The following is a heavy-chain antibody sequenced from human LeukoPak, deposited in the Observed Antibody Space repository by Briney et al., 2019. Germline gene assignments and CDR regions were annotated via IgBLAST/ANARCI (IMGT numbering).Heavy chain of an antibody. CDR1: GDSITNYF. J-gene: IGHJ4*02. CDR3: ARGRVAYSAYYFDY. D-gene: IGHD2-15*01. CDR2: IYYTGNT. Sequence: SETLSLTCTVSGDSITNYFWSWIRQPPGKGLEWIGYIYYTGNTNYKPSLKSRVTISVDTSTNQFSLSLRSVTAADTAVYYCARGRVAYSAYYFDYWGRGNLVTVSS. V-gene: IGHV4-59*01.